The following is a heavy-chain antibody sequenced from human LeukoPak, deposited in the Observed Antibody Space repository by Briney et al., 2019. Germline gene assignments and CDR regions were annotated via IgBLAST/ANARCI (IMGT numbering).Heavy chain of an antibody. Sequence: SETLSLTCTVSGGSISSSSYYWGWIRQPPGKGLEWIGSIYYSGSTYYNPSLKSRVTISVDTSKNQFSLRLSSVTAADTAVYYCARRGIAVAASRFDPWGQGTLVTVSS. CDR3: ARRGIAVAASRFDP. CDR1: GGSISSSSYY. D-gene: IGHD6-19*01. J-gene: IGHJ5*02. V-gene: IGHV4-39*01. CDR2: IYYSGST.